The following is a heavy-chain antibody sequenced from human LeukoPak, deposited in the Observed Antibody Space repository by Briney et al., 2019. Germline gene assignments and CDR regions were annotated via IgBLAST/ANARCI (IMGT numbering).Heavy chain of an antibody. D-gene: IGHD1-7*01. CDR2: ISGSGTGT. J-gene: IGHJ4*02. Sequence: PGGSLRLSCAASGFTFSSSAMSWVRQAPGKGLYWVSAISGSGTGTYYADSVKGRFTISRDNSKNTLYLQMNSLRAEDTAVYYCAKEGGTRTRFDYWGQGTLVTVSS. CDR3: AKEGGTRTRFDY. V-gene: IGHV3-23*01. CDR1: GFTFSSSA.